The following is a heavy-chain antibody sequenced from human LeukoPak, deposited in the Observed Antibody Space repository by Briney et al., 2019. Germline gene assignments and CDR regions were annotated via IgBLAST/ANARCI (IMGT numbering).Heavy chain of an antibody. J-gene: IGHJ4*02. CDR3: ARRLTSEDYFDY. Sequence: GESLKISCKASGYSFTTYWIGWVRQMPGKGLEWMGIIYPGDSDTRYSPSFQGQVTISADKSITTAYLQWSGLQASDTAMYYCARRLTSEDYFDYWGQGTLVTVSS. CDR1: GYSFTTYW. D-gene: IGHD4-11*01. V-gene: IGHV5-51*01. CDR2: IYPGDSDT.